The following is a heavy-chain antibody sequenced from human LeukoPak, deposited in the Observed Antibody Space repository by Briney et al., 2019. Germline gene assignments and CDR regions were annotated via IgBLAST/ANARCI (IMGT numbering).Heavy chain of an antibody. D-gene: IGHD4-17*01. J-gene: IGHJ6*03. CDR1: GGSMSNNY. Sequence: SETLSLTCSVSGGSMSNNYWGWIRQPPGRGLEWIGYISYTGSTSYTPSPKSRVSIFLETPRNQFSLEVSSVIAAATAVYYCARLQSANHDNGYYTGGFYYMDVWGKGTTVTVSS. CDR2: ISYTGST. V-gene: IGHV4-59*08. CDR3: ARLQSANHDNGYYTGGFYYMDV.